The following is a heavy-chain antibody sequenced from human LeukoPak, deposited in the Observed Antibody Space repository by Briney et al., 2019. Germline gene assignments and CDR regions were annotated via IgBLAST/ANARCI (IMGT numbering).Heavy chain of an antibody. CDR2: INTNTGNP. V-gene: IGHV7-4-1*02. CDR1: GYTFTGYY. J-gene: IGHJ4*02. D-gene: IGHD5-18*01. Sequence: ASVKVSCKASGYTFTGYYMHWVRQAPGQGLEWMGWINTNTGNPTYAQGFTGRFVFSLDTSVSTAYLQISSLKAEDTAVYYCARIEFTAMVPSDFDYWGQGTLVTVSS. CDR3: ARIEFTAMVPSDFDY.